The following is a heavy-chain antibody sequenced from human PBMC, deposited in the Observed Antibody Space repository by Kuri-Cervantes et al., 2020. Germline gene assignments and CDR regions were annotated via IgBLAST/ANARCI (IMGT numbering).Heavy chain of an antibody. D-gene: IGHD2-2*01. V-gene: IGHV4-34*01. CDR1: GGSFSGYY. Sequence: GSLRLSCAVYGGSFSGYYWSWIRQPPGKGLEWIGEINHSGSTNYNPSLKSRVTISVDTSKNQFSLKLSSVTAADTAVYYCARDIPGYCSSTSCSRGRYYYYYMDVWGKGTTVTSP. CDR3: ARDIPGYCSSTSCSRGRYYYYYMDV. J-gene: IGHJ6*03. CDR2: INHSGST.